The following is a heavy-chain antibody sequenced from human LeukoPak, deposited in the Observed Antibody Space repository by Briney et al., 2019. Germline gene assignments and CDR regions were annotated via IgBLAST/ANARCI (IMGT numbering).Heavy chain of an antibody. CDR1: GYTFTSYG. D-gene: IGHD6-13*01. J-gene: IGHJ4*02. Sequence: GASVKVSCKASGYTFTSYGISWVRQAPGQGLEWMGWISAYNGNTNYAQKLQGRVTMTTDTSTSTAYTELRSLRSDDTAVYYCARIEIAAAGTEDYWGQGTLVTVSS. CDR2: ISAYNGNT. CDR3: ARIEIAAAGTEDY. V-gene: IGHV1-18*01.